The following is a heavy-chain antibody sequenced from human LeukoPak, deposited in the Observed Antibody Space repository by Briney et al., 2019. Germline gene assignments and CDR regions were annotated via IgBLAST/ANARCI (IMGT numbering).Heavy chain of an antibody. Sequence: ASVKVSCKASGYTFTSYYIHWVRQAPGQGLEWMGWINPNGGGTNYAQKFQGRVTMTRDTSISTAYMELNRLTFDDTALYYCAGGITGGDFWGQGTLVTVSS. D-gene: IGHD1-14*01. J-gene: IGHJ4*02. CDR2: INPNGGGT. CDR1: GYTFTSYY. CDR3: AGGITGGDF. V-gene: IGHV1-2*02.